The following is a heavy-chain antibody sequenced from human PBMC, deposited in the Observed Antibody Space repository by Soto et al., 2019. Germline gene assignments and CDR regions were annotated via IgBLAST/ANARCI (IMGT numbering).Heavy chain of an antibody. CDR2: IYYSGST. CDR3: ARHAILGRGSKQPHGGYYFDY. D-gene: IGHD5-18*01. V-gene: IGHV4-39*01. Sequence: QLQLQESGPGLVKPSETLSLTCTVSGGSISSSSYYWGWIRQPPGKGLEWIGSIYYSGSTYYNPSLKSRVTISVDKSKNQFSLKLSSVTAADTAVYYCARHAILGRGSKQPHGGYYFDYWGQGTLVTVSS. CDR1: GGSISSSSYY. J-gene: IGHJ4*02.